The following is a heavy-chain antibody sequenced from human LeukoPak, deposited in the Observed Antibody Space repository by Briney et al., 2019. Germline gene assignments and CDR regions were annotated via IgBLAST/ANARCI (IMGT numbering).Heavy chain of an antibody. CDR3: ARQVPSANGRFDP. J-gene: IGHJ5*02. V-gene: IGHV3-11*01. CDR1: GFTLSDYY. D-gene: IGHD2-2*01. Sequence: GGSLRLSCAASGFTLSDYYLGWIRQAPGKGLEWVSYIGTSSSTMKYADSVKGRFTLFRDNAKNSLYLQMSSLRAEDTAVYYCARQVPSANGRFDPWGQGTLVTVSS. CDR2: IGTSSSTM.